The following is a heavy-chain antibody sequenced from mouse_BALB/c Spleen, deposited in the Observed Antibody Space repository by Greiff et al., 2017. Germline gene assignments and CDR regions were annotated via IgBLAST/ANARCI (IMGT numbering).Heavy chain of an antibody. D-gene: IGHD2-4*01. CDR2: ISSGGSYT. V-gene: IGHV5-6-4*01. CDR3: TREVITAFDY. CDR1: GFTFSSYT. Sequence: EVKVVESGGGLVKPGGSLKLSCAASGFTFSSYTMSWVRQTPEKRLEWVATISSGGSYTYYPDSVKGRFTISRDNAKNTLYLQMSSLKSEDTAMYYCTREVITAFDYWGQGTTLTVSS. J-gene: IGHJ2*01.